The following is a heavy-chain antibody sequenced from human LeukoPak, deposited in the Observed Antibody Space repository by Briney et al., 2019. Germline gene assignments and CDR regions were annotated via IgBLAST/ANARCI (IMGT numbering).Heavy chain of an antibody. J-gene: IGHJ4*02. Sequence: GGSLRLSCTASGFTFGDYAMSWVRQAPGKGLEWVGFIRSKAYGGTTEYAASVKGRFTISRDDSKSIACLQMNSLKTEDTAVYYCTLYYYDSSGYYSNYFDYWGQGTLSPSPQ. CDR2: IRSKAYGGTT. D-gene: IGHD3-22*01. V-gene: IGHV3-49*04. CDR1: GFTFGDYA. CDR3: TLYYYDSSGYYSNYFDY.